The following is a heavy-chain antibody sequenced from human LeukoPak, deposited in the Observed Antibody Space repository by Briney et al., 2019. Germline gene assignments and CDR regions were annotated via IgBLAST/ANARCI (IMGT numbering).Heavy chain of an antibody. D-gene: IGHD3-16*01. CDR1: GGSISSSSYY. J-gene: IGHJ4*02. CDR3: ARHPAGGGYFDY. Sequence: SETLSLTCTVSGGSISSSSYYWGWIRQPPGKDLEWIGCIYYSGDTYYNPSLRSRVTTSTDMSKNQFSLKLSSVTAADTAVYYCARHPAGGGYFDYWGQGTLVTVSS. V-gene: IGHV4-31*03. CDR2: IYYSGDT.